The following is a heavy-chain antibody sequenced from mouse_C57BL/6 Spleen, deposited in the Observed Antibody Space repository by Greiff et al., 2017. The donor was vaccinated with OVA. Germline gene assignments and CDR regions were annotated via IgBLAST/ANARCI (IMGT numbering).Heavy chain of an antibody. D-gene: IGHD3-2*02. CDR2: IDPSDSYT. Sequence: QVQLQPPGAELVKPGASVKLSCKASGYTFTSYWMQWVKQRPGQGLEWIGEIDPSDSYTNYNQKFKGKATLTVDTSSSTAYMQLSSLTSEDSAVYYCAARGSSGYFAYWGQGTLVTVSA. J-gene: IGHJ3*01. CDR1: GYTFTSYW. V-gene: IGHV1-50*01. CDR3: AARGSSGYFAY.